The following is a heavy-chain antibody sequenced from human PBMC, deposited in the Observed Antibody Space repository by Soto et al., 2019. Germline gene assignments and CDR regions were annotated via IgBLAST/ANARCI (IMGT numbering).Heavy chain of an antibody. D-gene: IGHD2-2*02. Sequence: LSLTCTVSGGSISSGGYYWSWIRQHPGKGLEWIGYIYYSGSTYYNPSLKSRVTISVDTSKNQFSLKLSSVTAADTAVYYCARGQYCSSTSCYTRMYYFDYWGQGTLVTVSS. J-gene: IGHJ4*02. CDR3: ARGQYCSSTSCYTRMYYFDY. V-gene: IGHV4-31*03. CDR1: GGSISSGGYY. CDR2: IYYSGST.